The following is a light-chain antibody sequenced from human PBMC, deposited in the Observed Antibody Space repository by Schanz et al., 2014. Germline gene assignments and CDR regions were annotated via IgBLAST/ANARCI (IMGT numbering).Light chain of an antibody. Sequence: QSALTQPASVSGSPGQSITISCTGTSSDVGGYNYVSWYQQHPGKAPKLMIYDVSNRPSGVPDRFSGSKSGNTASLTVSGLQAEDEADYYCSSYVGSNNWVFGGGTKLTVL. CDR3: SSYVGSNNWV. CDR2: DVS. J-gene: IGLJ3*02. CDR1: SSDVGGYNY. V-gene: IGLV2-8*01.